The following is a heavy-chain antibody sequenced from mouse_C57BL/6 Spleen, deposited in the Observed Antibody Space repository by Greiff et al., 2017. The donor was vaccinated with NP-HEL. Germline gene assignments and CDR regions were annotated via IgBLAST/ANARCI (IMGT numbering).Heavy chain of an antibody. CDR2: INPNYGTT. Sequence: ESGPELVKPGASVKISCKASGYSFTDYNMNWVKQSNGKSLEWIGVINPNYGTTSYNQKFKGKATLTVDQSSSTAYMQLNSLTSEDSAVYYCAFYYGSSHYAMDYWGQGTSVTVSS. CDR3: AFYYGSSHYAMDY. J-gene: IGHJ4*01. D-gene: IGHD1-1*01. V-gene: IGHV1-39*01. CDR1: GYSFTDYN.